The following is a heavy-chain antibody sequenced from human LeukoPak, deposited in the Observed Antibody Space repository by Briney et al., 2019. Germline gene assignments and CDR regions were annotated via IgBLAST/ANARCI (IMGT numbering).Heavy chain of an antibody. Sequence: GRSLRLSCAASGFTFSNYALHWVRQAPGKGLEWVAVISYDGSNKFYADSVRGRFTISRDNSKNTLFLQMNSLGAEDTAVYHCARDRDVDYGNDGFDIWGQGTTVTVSS. CDR1: GFTFSNYA. J-gene: IGHJ3*02. CDR3: ARDRDVDYGNDGFDI. CDR2: ISYDGSNK. V-gene: IGHV3-30*04. D-gene: IGHD4/OR15-4a*01.